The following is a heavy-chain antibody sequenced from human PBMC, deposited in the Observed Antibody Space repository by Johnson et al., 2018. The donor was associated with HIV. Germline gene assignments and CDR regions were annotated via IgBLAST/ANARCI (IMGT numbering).Heavy chain of an antibody. V-gene: IGHV3-30-3*01. CDR2: ISYDGSNK. CDR3: AGEVLYGNSWPEAGVDAFDI. CDR1: GFTFSSYA. J-gene: IGHJ3*02. D-gene: IGHD6-13*01. Sequence: QVQLVESGGGVVQPGRSLRLSCAASGFTFSSYAMHWVRQAPGKGLEWVAVISYDGSNKYYADSVKGRFTISRDNSKNTLYLQMNSLREEDTAVYDCAGEVLYGNSWPEAGVDAFDIWGQGTMVTVSS.